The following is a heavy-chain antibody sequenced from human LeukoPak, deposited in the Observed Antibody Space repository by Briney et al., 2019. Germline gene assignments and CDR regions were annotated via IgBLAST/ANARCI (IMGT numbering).Heavy chain of an antibody. Sequence: GGSLRLSCAASGFTFSSSWMNWVRQAPGKGLEWVADIKQDGSEKYYVDSVKGRFTISRDNAKNSLFLQMNSLGAEDTAVYCCARGDYYDRFFDYWGQGTLVTVSS. J-gene: IGHJ4*02. V-gene: IGHV3-7*01. CDR2: IKQDGSEK. D-gene: IGHD3-22*01. CDR3: ARGDYYDRFFDY. CDR1: GFTFSSSW.